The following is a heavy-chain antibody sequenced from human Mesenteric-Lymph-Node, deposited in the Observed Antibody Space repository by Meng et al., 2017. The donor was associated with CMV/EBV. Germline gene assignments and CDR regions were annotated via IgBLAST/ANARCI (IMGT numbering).Heavy chain of an antibody. Sequence: GESLKISCEVSGLSFSNYGMHWVRQAPGKGLEWVAYMWHDDLSKYYAEAVQGRFSISRDNSKNTLYLQMNSLRSEDTAVYYCAKDHTPGNGIFDPFHVWGQGTMVTVSS. V-gene: IGHV3-30*02. D-gene: IGHD2/OR15-2a*01. J-gene: IGHJ3*01. CDR3: AKDHTPGNGIFDPFHV. CDR2: MWHDDLSK. CDR1: GLSFSNYG.